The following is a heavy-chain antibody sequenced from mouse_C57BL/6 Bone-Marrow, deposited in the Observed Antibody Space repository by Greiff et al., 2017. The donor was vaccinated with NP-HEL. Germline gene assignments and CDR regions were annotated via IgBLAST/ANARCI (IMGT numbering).Heavy chain of an antibody. V-gene: IGHV1-50*01. J-gene: IGHJ3*01. Sequence: QVQLQQPGAELVKPGASVKLSCKASGYTFTTYWMQWVKQRPGQGLEWIGEIDPSDSYTNYNQKFKGKATLTVDTSSITAYMQLSSLTSEDSAVSYCARRAYYGRSYEFAYWGQGTLVTVSA. CDR2: IDPSDSYT. D-gene: IGHD1-1*01. CDR3: ARRAYYGRSYEFAY. CDR1: GYTFTTYW.